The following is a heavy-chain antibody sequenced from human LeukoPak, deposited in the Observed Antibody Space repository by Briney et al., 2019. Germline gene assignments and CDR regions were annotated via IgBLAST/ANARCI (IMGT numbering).Heavy chain of an antibody. D-gene: IGHD6-19*01. CDR1: GDSVSSNSAA. CDR2: TYYRSKWYN. CDR3: ARGLGQWLVRWFDP. J-gene: IGHJ5*02. V-gene: IGHV6-1*01. Sequence: SQTLSLTCAISGDSVSSNSAAWNWIRQSPSRGLEWLGRTYYRSKWYNDYAVSVKSRITINPDTSKNQFSLQLSSVTPEDTAVYYCARGLGQWLVRWFDPWGQGALVTVSS.